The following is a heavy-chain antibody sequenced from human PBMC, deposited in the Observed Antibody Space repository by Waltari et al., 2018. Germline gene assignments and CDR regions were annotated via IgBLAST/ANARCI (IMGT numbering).Heavy chain of an antibody. D-gene: IGHD3-10*01. CDR3: ARERSVTGKGNLDY. V-gene: IGHV3-48*03. J-gene: IGHJ4*02. CDR1: GFTFSSYE. Sequence: EVQLVESGGGLVQPGGSLRLSCAASGFTFSSYEMNWVRQAPGKGVGWVSDISSGGTNMFYAESVKGRFTISRDNAKNSLYLHMNSLRVEDTAVYYCARERSVTGKGNLDYWGQGTLVTVSS. CDR2: ISSGGTNM.